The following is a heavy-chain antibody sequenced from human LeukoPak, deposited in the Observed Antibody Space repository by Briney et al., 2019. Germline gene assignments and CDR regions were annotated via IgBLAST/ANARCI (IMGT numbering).Heavy chain of an antibody. Sequence: GRSLRLSCAASGFTFDDYAMHWVRQAPGKGLEGVSGISWNGGSIGYADSVKGRFTISRDNAKNSLYLQMNSLRAEDTALYYCAKDLTNYYYYGMDVWGQGTTVTVSS. J-gene: IGHJ6*02. CDR2: ISWNGGSI. CDR3: AKDLTNYYYYGMDV. V-gene: IGHV3-9*01. CDR1: GFTFDDYA. D-gene: IGHD2-8*01.